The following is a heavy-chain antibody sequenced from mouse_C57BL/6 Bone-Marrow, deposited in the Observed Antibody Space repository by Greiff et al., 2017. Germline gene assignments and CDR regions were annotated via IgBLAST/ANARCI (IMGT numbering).Heavy chain of an antibody. V-gene: IGHV1-59*01. J-gene: IGHJ2*01. Sequence: QVQLQQPGAELVRPGTSVKLSCKASGYTFTSYWMHWVKQRPGQGLEWIGVIDPSDSYTNYNQKFKGKATLTVDTSSSTAYMQLSSLTSEDSAVYYCARANWGEGYWGQGTTLTVSS. D-gene: IGHD4-1*01. CDR3: ARANWGEGY. CDR2: IDPSDSYT. CDR1: GYTFTSYW.